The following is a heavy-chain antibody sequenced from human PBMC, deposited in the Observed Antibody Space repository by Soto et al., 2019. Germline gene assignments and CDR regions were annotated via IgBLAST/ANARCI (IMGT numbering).Heavy chain of an antibody. D-gene: IGHD2-2*01. V-gene: IGHV3-74*01. CDR3: ARDLGGLYQLLDDYYYYGMDV. CDR1: GFTFSSYW. CDR2: INSDGSST. J-gene: IGHJ6*02. Sequence: EVQLVESGGGLVQPGGSLRLSCVASGFTFSSYWMHWVRQAPGKGLVWVSRINSDGSSTSYADSVKGRFTISRDNAKNTLYLQTNSLRAEDTAVYYSARDLGGLYQLLDDYYYYGMDVCGQGTTVTVSS.